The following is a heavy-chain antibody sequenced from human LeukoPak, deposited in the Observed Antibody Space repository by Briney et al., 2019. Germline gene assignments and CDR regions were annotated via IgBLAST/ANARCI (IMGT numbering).Heavy chain of an antibody. V-gene: IGHV3-53*01. Sequence: GGSLRLSFAASGFTVSSNYMSWVRQAPGKGLEWVSVIYSGGSTYYADSVKGRFTISRDNSKNTLYLQMNSLRAEDTAVYYCARGGTDGPVDYWGQGTLVTVSS. D-gene: IGHD5-24*01. J-gene: IGHJ4*02. CDR1: GFTVSSNY. CDR2: IYSGGST. CDR3: ARGGTDGPVDY.